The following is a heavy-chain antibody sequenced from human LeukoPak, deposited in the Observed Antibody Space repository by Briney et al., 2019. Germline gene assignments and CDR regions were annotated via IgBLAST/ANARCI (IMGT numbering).Heavy chain of an antibody. CDR2: INTNTGNP. Sequence: GASVKVSCKASGYTFTDYYINWVRQAPGQGLEWMGWINTNTGNPTYAQGFTGRFVFSLDTSVSTAYLQISSLKAEDTAVYYCARGGQDSQWLVPYYYMDVWGKGTTVTVSS. V-gene: IGHV7-4-1*02. D-gene: IGHD6-19*01. CDR3: ARGGQDSQWLVPYYYMDV. J-gene: IGHJ6*03. CDR1: GYTFTDYY.